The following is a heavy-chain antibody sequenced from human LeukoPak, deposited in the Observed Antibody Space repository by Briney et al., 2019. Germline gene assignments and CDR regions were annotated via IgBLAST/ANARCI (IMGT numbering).Heavy chain of an antibody. V-gene: IGHV3-9*01. J-gene: IGHJ4*02. D-gene: IGHD4-17*01. Sequence: GGSLRLSCAASGFTFDDYAMPWVRQAPGKGLEWVSGISWNSGSIGYADSVKGRFTISRDNAKNSLYLQMNSLRAEDTALYYCAKADNYGDYAPYFDYWGQGTLVTVSS. CDR1: GFTFDDYA. CDR3: AKADNYGDYAPYFDY. CDR2: ISWNSGSI.